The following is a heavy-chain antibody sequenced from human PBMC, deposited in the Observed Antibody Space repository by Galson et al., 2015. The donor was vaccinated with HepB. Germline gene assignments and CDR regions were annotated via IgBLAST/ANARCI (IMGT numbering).Heavy chain of an antibody. Sequence: SLRLSCAASGFTFSSYGIHWVRQAPGKGLEWVAVISYDGSNKYYADSVKGRFTISRDNSKNTLFLQMNSLRAEDTAVYHCAIVDYYGSGSYYNADYWGQGTLVTVSS. J-gene: IGHJ4*02. D-gene: IGHD3-10*01. V-gene: IGHV3-30*03. CDR3: AIVDYYGSGSYYNADY. CDR1: GFTFSSYG. CDR2: ISYDGSNK.